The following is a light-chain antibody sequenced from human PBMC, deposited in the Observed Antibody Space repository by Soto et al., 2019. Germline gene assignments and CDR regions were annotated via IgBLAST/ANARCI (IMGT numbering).Light chain of an antibody. Sequence: DIVLTQSPDSLAVSLGERATINCKSSQTVFYSSKNKNYFARYQQKPGQPPKLLIYWASTRESGVPDRCSGSGSGTDFTLTISSLQAEDVAVYYCQQYYITPITFGQGTRLEIK. CDR3: QQYYITPIT. V-gene: IGKV4-1*01. J-gene: IGKJ5*01. CDR2: WAS. CDR1: QTVFYSSKNKNY.